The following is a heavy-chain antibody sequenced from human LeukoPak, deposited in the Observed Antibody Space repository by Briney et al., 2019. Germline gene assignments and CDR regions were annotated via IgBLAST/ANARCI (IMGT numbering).Heavy chain of an antibody. V-gene: IGHV1-8*01. CDR3: ATDLRFLEWLTGFDP. D-gene: IGHD3-3*01. J-gene: IGHJ5*02. Sequence: ASVKVSCKASGYTFTSYDINWVRQATGQGLEWMGWMNPNSGNTGYAQKFQGRVTMTRNTSISTAYMELSSLRSEDTAVYYCATDLRFLEWLTGFDPWGQGTLVTVSS. CDR2: MNPNSGNT. CDR1: GYTFTSYD.